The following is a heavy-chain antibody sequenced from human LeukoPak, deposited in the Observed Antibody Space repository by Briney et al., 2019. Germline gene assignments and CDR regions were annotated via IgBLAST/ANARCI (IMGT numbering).Heavy chain of an antibody. D-gene: IGHD6-6*01. CDR2: ISGSGSTT. J-gene: IGHJ4*02. CDR3: ARDNGYSSSSFDY. Sequence: GGSLRLSCAASGFTFSSYAMNWVRQAPGKGLEWVSAISGSGSTTYYADSVKGRFTISRDNAKNSLYLQMNSLRAEDTAVYYCARDNGYSSSSFDYWGQGTLVTVSS. CDR1: GFTFSSYA. V-gene: IGHV3-48*04.